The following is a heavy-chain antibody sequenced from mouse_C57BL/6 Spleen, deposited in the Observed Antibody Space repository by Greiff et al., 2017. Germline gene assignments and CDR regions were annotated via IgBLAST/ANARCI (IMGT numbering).Heavy chain of an antibody. Sequence: QVQLQQPGAELVKPGASVKLSCKASGYTFTSYWMHWVKQRPGQGLEWIGMIHPNRGSTNYNEKFKSKATLTVDKSSSTAYMQLSSLTSEDSAVYYCAREAVYGNPYFDYWGQGTTLTVSS. J-gene: IGHJ2*01. CDR3: AREAVYGNPYFDY. V-gene: IGHV1-64*01. D-gene: IGHD2-1*01. CDR1: GYTFTSYW. CDR2: IHPNRGST.